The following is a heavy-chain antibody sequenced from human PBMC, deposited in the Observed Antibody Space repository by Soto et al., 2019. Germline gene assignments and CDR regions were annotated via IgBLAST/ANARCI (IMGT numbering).Heavy chain of an antibody. CDR3: ARLSNRQYYYYGMDV. CDR1: GGTFSSYA. CDR2: IIPIFGTA. D-gene: IGHD7-27*01. V-gene: IGHV1-69*19. Sequence: QVQLVQSGAEVKKPGSSVKVSCKASGGTFSSYAISWVRQAPGQGLEWMGGIIPIFGTANYAQKFQGRVTITADESTRTAYMELSSLRSEDTAMYYCARLSNRQYYYYGMDVWGQGTTVTVSS. J-gene: IGHJ6*02.